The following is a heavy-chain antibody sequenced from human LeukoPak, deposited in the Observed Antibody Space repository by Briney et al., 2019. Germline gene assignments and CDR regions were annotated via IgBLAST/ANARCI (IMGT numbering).Heavy chain of an antibody. CDR1: GYTFTDYY. D-gene: IGHD3-10*01. J-gene: IGHJ4*02. Sequence: ASVKISCEVSGYTFTDYYMHWVQQAPGKGLEWMGLVDPEDGETIYAEKFQGRVTIIADTSTDTAYMELSSLRSEDTAVYYCATDPEVLAMVRGVIITQRRNWGQGTLVTVSS. CDR3: ATDPEVLAMVRGVIITQRRN. CDR2: VDPEDGET. V-gene: IGHV1-69-2*01.